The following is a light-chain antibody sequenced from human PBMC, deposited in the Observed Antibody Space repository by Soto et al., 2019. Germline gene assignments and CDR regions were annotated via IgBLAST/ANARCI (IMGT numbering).Light chain of an antibody. CDR1: SSDVGGYNY. CDR3: SSYAGSNNFGYV. CDR2: EVN. Sequence: QSVLTQPPSASGSPGQSVTISCTGTSSDVGGYNYVSWYQQHPGKAPKLMIYEVNKRPSGVPDRFSGSKSGNTASLTVSGLQAEDEADYYCSSYAGSNNFGYVFGPGTKVTVL. J-gene: IGLJ1*01. V-gene: IGLV2-8*01.